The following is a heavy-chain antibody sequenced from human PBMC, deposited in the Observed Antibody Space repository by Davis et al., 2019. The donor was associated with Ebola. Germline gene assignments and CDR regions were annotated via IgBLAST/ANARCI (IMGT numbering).Heavy chain of an antibody. CDR1: GFTFSSYW. CDR3: ATSGRDYPTNWFDP. J-gene: IGHJ5*02. Sequence: HTGGSLRLSCAASGFTFSSYWMHWVRQAPGKGLVWVSRINSDGSSTSYADSVKGRFTISRDNAKNSLYLQMNSLRAEDTAVYYCATSGRDYPTNWFDPWGQGTLVTVSS. CDR2: INSDGSST. D-gene: IGHD3-16*01. V-gene: IGHV3-74*01.